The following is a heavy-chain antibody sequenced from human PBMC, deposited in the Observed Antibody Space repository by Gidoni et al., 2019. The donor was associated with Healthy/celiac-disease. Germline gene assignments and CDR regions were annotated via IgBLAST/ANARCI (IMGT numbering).Heavy chain of an antibody. CDR1: GFTFSSYE. CDR2: ISSSGSTI. Sequence: EVQLVESGGGLVQPGGSLRLSCAASGFTFSSYEMNWVRQAPGKGLEWVSYISSSGSTIYYADSVKGRFTISRDNAKNSLYLQMNSLRAEDTAVYYCAKNYYDSSGYGPDAFDIWGQGTMVTVSS. V-gene: IGHV3-48*03. J-gene: IGHJ3*02. D-gene: IGHD3-22*01. CDR3: AKNYYDSSGYGPDAFDI.